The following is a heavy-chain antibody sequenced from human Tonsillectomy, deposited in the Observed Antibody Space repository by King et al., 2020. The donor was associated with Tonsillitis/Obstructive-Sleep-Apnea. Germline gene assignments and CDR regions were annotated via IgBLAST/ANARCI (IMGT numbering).Heavy chain of an antibody. D-gene: IGHD3-9*01. Sequence: VQLVESGGGLVKPGGSLRLSCAASGFSFSSYNMNWVRQAPGKGLEWVSSLSSSSGYIYYADSVKGRFTISRDNARNSLYLQMNSLRAEDTAVYYCTRDRVILIGYYPFDFWGQGTLVTVSS. J-gene: IGHJ4*02. CDR1: GFSFSSYN. V-gene: IGHV3-21*01. CDR3: TRDRVILIGYYPFDF. CDR2: LSSSSGYI.